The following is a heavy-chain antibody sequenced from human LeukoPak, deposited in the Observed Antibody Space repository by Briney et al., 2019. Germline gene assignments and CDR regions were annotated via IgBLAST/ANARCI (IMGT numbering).Heavy chain of an antibody. V-gene: IGHV3-15*01. D-gene: IGHD3-3*01. CDR1: GFTLSDAW. Sequence: GGSLRLSCAASGFTLSDAWMGWVRQAPDKGLEWVGRIKGKTAGGTIEYAAPVKGRFTISRHESESMLYLHMNSLKTEDTGVYYCTTDHWSWGRGTLVTVSS. CDR3: TTDHWS. CDR2: IKGKTAGGTI. J-gene: IGHJ4*02.